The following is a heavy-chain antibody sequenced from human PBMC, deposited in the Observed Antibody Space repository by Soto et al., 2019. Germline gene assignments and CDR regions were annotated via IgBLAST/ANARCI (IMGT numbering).Heavy chain of an antibody. V-gene: IGHV4-59*08. Sequence: ETLSLTCTVSGGSISSYYWSWIRQPPGKGLEWIGYIYYSGSTNYNPSLKSRVTISVDTSKNQFSLKLSSVTAADTAVYYCARWGGYDLAFDYWGQGTLVTVSS. CDR1: GGSISSYY. CDR2: IYYSGST. D-gene: IGHD5-12*01. J-gene: IGHJ4*02. CDR3: ARWGGYDLAFDY.